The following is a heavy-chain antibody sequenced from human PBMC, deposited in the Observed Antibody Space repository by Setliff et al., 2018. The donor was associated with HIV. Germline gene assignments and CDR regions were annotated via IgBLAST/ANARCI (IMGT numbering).Heavy chain of an antibody. Sequence: GGSLRLSCAASGFTFSSYSMNWVRQAPGKGLEWVSSISSSSSYIYYADSVKGRFTISSDNAKNSLYLQMNSLRAEDTAVYYCARDLYIVAYYMDVWGKGTTVTVSS. CDR3: ARDLYIVAYYMDV. D-gene: IGHD2-15*01. J-gene: IGHJ6*03. CDR1: GFTFSSYS. CDR2: ISSSSSYI. V-gene: IGHV3-21*01.